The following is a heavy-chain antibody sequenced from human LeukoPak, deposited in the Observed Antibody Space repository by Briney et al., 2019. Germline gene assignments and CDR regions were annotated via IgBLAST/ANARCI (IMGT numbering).Heavy chain of an antibody. D-gene: IGHD4-11*01. CDR2: ISYDGSNK. CDR3: AREWETTVTTRENLNWFDP. J-gene: IGHJ5*02. CDR1: GFTFSSYA. Sequence: GGSLRLSCAASGFTFSSYAMSWVRQAPGKGLEWVAVISYDGSNKYYADSVKGRFTISRDNSKNTLYLQMNSLRAEDTAVYYCAREWETTVTTRENLNWFDPWGQGTLVTVSS. V-gene: IGHV3-30-3*01.